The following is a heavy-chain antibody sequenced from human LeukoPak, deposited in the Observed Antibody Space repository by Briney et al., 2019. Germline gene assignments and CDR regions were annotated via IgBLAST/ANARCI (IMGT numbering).Heavy chain of an antibody. Sequence: GGSLRLSCAASGFTFTSYWMPWVRQAPGKGLVWVSRINIDGTNTRYADSVKGRFTISRDNAKNTLYLQMNSLRAEDTAVYYCARDQAQWELLSPPDYWGQGTLVTVSS. CDR3: ARDQAQWELLSPPDY. J-gene: IGHJ4*02. V-gene: IGHV3-74*01. CDR2: INIDGTNT. CDR1: GFTFTSYW. D-gene: IGHD1-26*01.